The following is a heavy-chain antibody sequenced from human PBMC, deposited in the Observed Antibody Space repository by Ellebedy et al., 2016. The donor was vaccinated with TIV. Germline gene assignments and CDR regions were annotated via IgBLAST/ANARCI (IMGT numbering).Heavy chain of an antibody. Sequence: SETLSLXCAVYGGSFSGYYWTWIRQPPGKGLEWIGEINHSGSTNYNPSLKSRVTISVDTSKNQFSLKLRSVTAADTAVYYWARGQGRRKATDYWGQGTLVTVSS. V-gene: IGHV4-34*01. CDR1: GGSFSGYY. J-gene: IGHJ4*02. CDR2: INHSGST. D-gene: IGHD5-12*01. CDR3: ARGQGRRKATDY.